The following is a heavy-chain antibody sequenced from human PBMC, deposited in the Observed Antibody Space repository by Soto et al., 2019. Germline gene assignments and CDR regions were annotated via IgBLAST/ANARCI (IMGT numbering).Heavy chain of an antibody. V-gene: IGHV1-69*01. Sequence: QVHLLLQSGAEVKKPGSSVKVSCKASGGNPSNSAISWVRQAPGQGLEWMGGSIPVFGIVSYAQNFQGRVTITADESTSTAYMELSSLRSEDTAVYFCAGGRIVVAGRSAYYGMDVWGPGTTVTVSS. CDR2: SIPVFGIV. CDR3: AGGRIVVAGRSAYYGMDV. CDR1: GGNPSNSA. J-gene: IGHJ6*02. D-gene: IGHD6-19*01.